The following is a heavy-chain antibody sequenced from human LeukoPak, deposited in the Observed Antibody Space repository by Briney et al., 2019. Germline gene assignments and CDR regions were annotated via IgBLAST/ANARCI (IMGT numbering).Heavy chain of an antibody. V-gene: IGHV3-23*01. CDR3: AKDHKVDYDFWSGPFDY. CDR1: GFTFSNFA. D-gene: IGHD3-3*01. CDR2: ISGSGGST. J-gene: IGHJ4*02. Sequence: GGSLRLSCTASGFTFSNFAMGWVRQTPGRGLEWVSAISGSGGSTYYADSVNGQFTTSRDNSKNTLYLQMNSLRAEDTAVYYCAKDHKVDYDFWSGPFDYWGQGALVTVSS.